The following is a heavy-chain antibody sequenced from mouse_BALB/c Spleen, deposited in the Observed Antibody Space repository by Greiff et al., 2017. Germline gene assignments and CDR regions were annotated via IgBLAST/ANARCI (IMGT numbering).Heavy chain of an antibody. J-gene: IGHJ2*01. CDR3: TREAAYYGFYFDY. CDR1: GYTFTSYY. D-gene: IGHD1-1*01. V-gene: IGHV1S81*02. Sequence: QVQLKESGAELVKPGASVKLSCKASGYTFTSYYMYWVKQRPGQGLEWIGEINPSNGGTNFNEKFKSKATLTVDKSSSTAYMQLSSLTSEDSAVYYCTREAAYYGFYFDYWGQGTTLTVSS. CDR2: INPSNGGT.